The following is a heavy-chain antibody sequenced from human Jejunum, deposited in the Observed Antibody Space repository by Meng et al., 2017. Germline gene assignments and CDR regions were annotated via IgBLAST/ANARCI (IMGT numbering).Heavy chain of an antibody. V-gene: IGHV4-59*12. CDR3: ARVGLGWSGFDS. J-gene: IGHJ4*02. Sequence: QVQLQESGPGLVKPSETLSLTCTVSGGSISSYYWNWIRQPPGKGLEWIAYIYYSGSTKYNPSLRSRVTISVDTSNNQFSLKLTSVTAADTAVYYFARVGLGWSGFDSWGQGTLVTVSS. CDR2: IYYSGST. CDR1: GGSISSYY. D-gene: IGHD3/OR15-3a*01.